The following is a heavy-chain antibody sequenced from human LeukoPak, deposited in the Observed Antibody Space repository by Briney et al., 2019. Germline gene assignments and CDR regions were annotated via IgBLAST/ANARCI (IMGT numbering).Heavy chain of an antibody. J-gene: IGHJ4*02. CDR1: GYTLTELS. CDR3: ATVYDDSSGPGDY. D-gene: IGHD3-22*01. Sequence: ASVKVSCKVSGYTLTELSTHWVRQAPGKGLEWMGGFDPEDGETIYAQKFQGRVTMTEDTSTDTAYMELSSLRSEDTAVYYCATVYDDSSGPGDYWGQGTLVTVSS. CDR2: FDPEDGET. V-gene: IGHV1-24*01.